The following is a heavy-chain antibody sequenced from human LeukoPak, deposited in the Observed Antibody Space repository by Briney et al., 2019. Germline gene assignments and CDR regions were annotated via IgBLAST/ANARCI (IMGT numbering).Heavy chain of an antibody. V-gene: IGHV3-23*01. CDR2: ISGSGGST. CDR3: ARARSTDPGYYYYGMDV. CDR1: GFTFSSYA. J-gene: IGHJ6*02. Sequence: GGSLRLSCAASGFTFSSYAMSWVRQAPGKGLEWVSAISGSGGSTYYADSVKGRFTISRDNSKNTLYLQMNSLRAEDTAVYYCARARSTDPGYYYYGMDVWGQGTTVTVSS. D-gene: IGHD1-14*01.